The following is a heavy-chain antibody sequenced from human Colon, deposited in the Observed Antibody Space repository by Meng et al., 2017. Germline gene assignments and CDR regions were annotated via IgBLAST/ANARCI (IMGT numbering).Heavy chain of an antibody. CDR3: VRDAGRGRMILGCFDS. J-gene: IGHJ5*01. Sequence: QVGLSGTAVKRPAAAAKVLCRPSGFSSTNPPISWVRQAPGQGLEWIGWIRPYDGDTNYAQKFRGRVTLTADTSTTTSYLELKSLTADDTAVYYCVRDAGRGRMILGCFDSWGQGTLVTVSS. CDR1: GFSSTNPP. CDR2: IRPYDGDT. V-gene: IGHV1-18*01. D-gene: IGHD3/OR15-3a*01.